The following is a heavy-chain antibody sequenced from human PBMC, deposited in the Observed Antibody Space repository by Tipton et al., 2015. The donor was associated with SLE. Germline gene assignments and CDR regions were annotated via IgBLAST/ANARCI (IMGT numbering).Heavy chain of an antibody. CDR1: GFTFSSYA. V-gene: IGHV3-30*04. Sequence: SLRLSCAASGFTFSSYAMHWVRQAPGKGLEWVAVISYDGSNKYYADPVKGRFTISRDNSKNTLYLQMNSLRAEDTAVYYCARGRSINSSGGYIVTPEVGHWGQGTLVTVSS. CDR3: ARGRSINSSGGYIVTPEVGH. D-gene: IGHD6-19*01. J-gene: IGHJ5*02. CDR2: ISYDGSNK.